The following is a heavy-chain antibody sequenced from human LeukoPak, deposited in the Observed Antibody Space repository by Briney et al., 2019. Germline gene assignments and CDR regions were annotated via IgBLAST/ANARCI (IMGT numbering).Heavy chain of an antibody. CDR1: GGSFSGYY. V-gene: IGHV4-34*12. J-gene: IGHJ3*02. CDR3: ARYGELHENAFDI. Sequence: SETLSLTCAVYGGSFSGYYWSWIRQPPGKGLEWIGEIIHSGSTNYNPSLKSRVTISVDTSKNQFSLKLSSVTAADTAVYYRARYGELHENAFDIWGQGTMVTVPS. D-gene: IGHD1-26*01. CDR2: IIHSGST.